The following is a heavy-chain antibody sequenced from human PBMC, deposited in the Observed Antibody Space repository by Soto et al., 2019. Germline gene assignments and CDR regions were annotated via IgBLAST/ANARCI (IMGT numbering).Heavy chain of an antibody. Sequence: GGSLRLSCAASGLTVSNAYMSWVRQAPGMGLEWVSVIYDNGTTYYADSVKGRFTISRDTSTNTLSRQMDSLRAEDTAVYYCVRPLPSGRNYGLDVWGQGTTVTVSS. CDR1: GLTVSNAY. J-gene: IGHJ6*02. CDR2: IYDNGTT. V-gene: IGHV3-53*01. CDR3: VRPLPSGRNYGLDV. D-gene: IGHD3-10*01.